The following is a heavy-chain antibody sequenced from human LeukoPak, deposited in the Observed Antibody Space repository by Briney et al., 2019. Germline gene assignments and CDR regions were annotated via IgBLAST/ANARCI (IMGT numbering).Heavy chain of an antibody. Sequence: GGSLRLSCVGSGFTFGYYWMNWVRQAPGKGLEWVASIRQDGSERYYVGSVKGRFTISRDNAKNSLYLQMDSLRAEDTAVYYCARDPNYCDSSGEFGMDVWGQGTTVTVSS. CDR1: GFTFGYYW. J-gene: IGHJ6*02. V-gene: IGHV3-7*01. CDR3: ARDPNYCDSSGEFGMDV. D-gene: IGHD3-22*01. CDR2: IRQDGSER.